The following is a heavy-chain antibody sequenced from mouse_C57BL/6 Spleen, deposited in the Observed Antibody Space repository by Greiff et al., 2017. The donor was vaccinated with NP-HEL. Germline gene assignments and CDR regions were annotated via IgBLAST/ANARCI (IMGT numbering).Heavy chain of an antibody. CDR1: GYTFTSYW. D-gene: IGHD1-1*02. Sequence: QVQLKQPGAELVMPGASVKLSCKASGYTFTSYWMHWGKQRPGHGLAWIGELDPSDSYTNYNQKFKGKSTLTVDKSSSTAYMQLGSLTSEDSAVYYCARSGGGSDYYAMDYWGQVTSVTVSS. CDR2: LDPSDSYT. CDR3: ARSGGGSDYYAMDY. V-gene: IGHV1-69*01. J-gene: IGHJ4*01.